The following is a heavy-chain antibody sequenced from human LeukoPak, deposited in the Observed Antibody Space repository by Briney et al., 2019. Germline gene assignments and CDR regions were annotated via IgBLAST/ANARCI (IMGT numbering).Heavy chain of an antibody. V-gene: IGHV4-59*01. CDR2: FYYSGST. J-gene: IGHJ4*02. Sequence: SETLSLTCTVSGGSISSYYWSWIRQPPGKGLEWIGYFYYSGSTNYNPSLKSRVTISIDTSKNQFSLKLTSATAADTAVYYCARSSSWELREFDYWGQGTLVTVSS. CDR1: GGSISSYY. D-gene: IGHD1-26*01. CDR3: ARSSSWELREFDY.